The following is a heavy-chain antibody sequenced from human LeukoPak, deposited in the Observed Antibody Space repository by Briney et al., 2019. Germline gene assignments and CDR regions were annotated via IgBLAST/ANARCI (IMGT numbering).Heavy chain of an antibody. CDR1: GFSFSTIY. D-gene: IGHD3-3*01. V-gene: IGHV3-74*01. CDR2: IKGDGIST. CDR3: AKDHYWSIDY. J-gene: IGHJ4*02. Sequence: PGGSLRLSCAASGFSFSTIYMSWVRQTPGQGLVWVSRIKGDGISTNYADSVKGRFTISRDIAKNTLYLQMNSLRAEDTGVYYCAKDHYWSIDYWGRGTLVTVSS.